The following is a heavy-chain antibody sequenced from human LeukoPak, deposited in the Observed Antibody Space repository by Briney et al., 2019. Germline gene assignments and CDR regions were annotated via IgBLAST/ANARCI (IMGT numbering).Heavy chain of an antibody. Sequence: GGSLRLSCAASNFTFGVYAMSWVRQAPGKGLEWISLISASGDKTYYADSVKGRFTVSRHNSRNTMYLQMDSLRAKHTAVYYCAKDRDGDFYFYMDVWGTGTTVIVSS. J-gene: IGHJ6*03. CDR1: NFTFGVYA. V-gene: IGHV3-23*01. CDR3: AKDRDGDFYFYMDV. CDR2: ISASGDKT. D-gene: IGHD4-17*01.